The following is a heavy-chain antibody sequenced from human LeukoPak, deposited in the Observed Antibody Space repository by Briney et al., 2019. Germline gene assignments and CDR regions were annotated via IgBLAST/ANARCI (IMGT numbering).Heavy chain of an antibody. D-gene: IGHD3-10*01. V-gene: IGHV5-51*01. Sequence: KTGESLKISCKGFGYDFSTYWIGWVRQVPGEGLEWMWIIYPADSTTHYSRSFQGQVTISVDKSISTAYLQWSSLKASDTAMYYCACRKYYSTWSDPWGQGTLVTV. CDR1: GYDFSTYW. CDR2: IYPADSTT. CDR3: ACRKYYSTWSDP. J-gene: IGHJ5*02.